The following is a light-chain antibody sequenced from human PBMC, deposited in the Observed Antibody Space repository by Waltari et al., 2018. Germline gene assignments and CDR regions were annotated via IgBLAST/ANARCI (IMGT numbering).Light chain of an antibody. CDR1: QSLVSSDGNTY. Sequence: DVVLTQSPLSLPVTLGQPASISCRSSQSLVSSDGNTYLNWFQQRPGQSPRRLIYKVSNWDSGVPDRFSVSGSDTDFTLKISRVEAEDVGVYYCMQGTHWPYSFGQGTKLEI. CDR2: KVS. CDR3: MQGTHWPYS. J-gene: IGKJ2*03. V-gene: IGKV2D-30*01.